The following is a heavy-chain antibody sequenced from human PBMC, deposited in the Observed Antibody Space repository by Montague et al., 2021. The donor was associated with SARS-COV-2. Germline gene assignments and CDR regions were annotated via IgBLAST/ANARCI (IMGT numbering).Heavy chain of an antibody. CDR2: TSYSGST. CDR3: ARWGEYYDSPYYYYAMDV. J-gene: IGHJ6*02. V-gene: IGHV4-61*05. CDR1: GGSMARSPDY. Sequence: SETLSLTCTVSGGSMARSPDYWAWLRQPPGGGLECIGYTSYSGSTDYNPSLKSRVTISIDTSKNQFSLKLSSVTAADTAVYYCARWGEYYDSPYYYYAMDVWGQGTTVTVSS. D-gene: IGHD3-3*01.